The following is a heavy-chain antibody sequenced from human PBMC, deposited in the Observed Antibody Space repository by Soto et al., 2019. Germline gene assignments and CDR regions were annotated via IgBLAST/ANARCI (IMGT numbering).Heavy chain of an antibody. CDR2: ISSSSSYI. CDR1: GFTFSSYS. CDR3: ARDRGRGYDFWSGPLDY. V-gene: IGHV3-21*01. J-gene: IGHJ4*02. Sequence: GGSLRLSCAASGFTFSSYSMNWVRQAPGKGLEWVSSISSSSSYIYYADSVKGRFTISRDNAKNSLCLQMNSLRAEDTAVYYCARDRGRGYDFWSGPLDYWGQGTLVTVSS. D-gene: IGHD3-3*01.